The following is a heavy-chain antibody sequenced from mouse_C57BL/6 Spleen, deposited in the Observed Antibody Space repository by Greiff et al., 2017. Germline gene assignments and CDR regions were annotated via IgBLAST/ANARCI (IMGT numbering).Heavy chain of an antibody. CDR1: GFTFSDYG. Sequence: DVKLVESGGGLVKPGGSLKLSCAASGFTFSDYGMHWVRQAPEKGLEWVAYISSGSSTIYYAATVKGRFTISRDNAKNTLFLQMTSRRSEDTAMYYCAREETGFDYWGQGTTLTVSS. J-gene: IGHJ2*01. V-gene: IGHV5-17*01. CDR3: AREETGFDY. CDR2: ISSGSSTI. D-gene: IGHD4-1*01.